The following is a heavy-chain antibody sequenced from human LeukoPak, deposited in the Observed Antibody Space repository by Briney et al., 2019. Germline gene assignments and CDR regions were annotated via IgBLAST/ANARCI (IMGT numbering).Heavy chain of an antibody. J-gene: IGHJ5*02. D-gene: IGHD3-10*01. CDR2: INAGNGNT. CDR1: GYTFTSYA. V-gene: IGHV1-3*01. CDR3: ARDLQSRFGELTA. Sequence: ASVKVSCKASGYTFTSYAMHWVRQAPGQRLEWMGWINAGNGNTKYSQKFQGRVTITRDTSASTAYMELSSLRSEDTAVYYCARDLQSRFGELTAWGQGTLVTVSS.